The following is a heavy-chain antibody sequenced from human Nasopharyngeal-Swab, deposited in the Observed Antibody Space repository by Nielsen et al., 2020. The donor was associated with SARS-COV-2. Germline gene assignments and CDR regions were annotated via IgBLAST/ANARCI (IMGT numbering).Heavy chain of an antibody. CDR1: GGSISSSNYY. CDR2: IYYSGST. Sequence: SETLSLTCTVSGGSISSSNYYWGWIRQPPGKGLEWIGSIYYSGSTYYNPSLKSRVTTSVDTSKNQFSLKLSSVTAADAAVYYCARSVYSSSWYPPGYYFDYWGQGTLVTVSS. D-gene: IGHD6-13*01. J-gene: IGHJ4*02. CDR3: ARSVYSSSWYPPGYYFDY. V-gene: IGHV4-39*01.